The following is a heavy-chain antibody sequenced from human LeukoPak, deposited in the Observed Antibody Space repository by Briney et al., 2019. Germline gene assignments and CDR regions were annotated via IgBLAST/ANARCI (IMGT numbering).Heavy chain of an antibody. J-gene: IGHJ4*02. CDR3: ARTPGDFWSGYYTGGIPGRYFDY. CDR2: ISSSSSYI. CDR1: GFTFSSYS. V-gene: IGHV3-21*01. Sequence: GGPLRLSCAASGFTFSSYSMNWVRQAPGKGLEWVSSISSSSSYIYYADSVKGRFTISRDNAKNSLYLQMNSLRAEDTAVYYCARTPGDFWSGYYTGGIPGRYFDYWGQGTLVTVSS. D-gene: IGHD3-3*01.